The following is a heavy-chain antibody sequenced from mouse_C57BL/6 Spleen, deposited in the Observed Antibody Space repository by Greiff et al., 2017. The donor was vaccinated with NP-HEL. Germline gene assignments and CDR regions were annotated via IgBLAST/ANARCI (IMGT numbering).Heavy chain of an antibody. CDR3: ARRPPYYYAMDY. J-gene: IGHJ4*01. CDR2: IYWDDDK. Sequence: QVTLNVSGPGILQSSQTLSLTCSFSGFSLSTSGMGVSWLRQPSGKGLEWLAHIYWDDDKRYNPSLKSRLTISKDTSRNQVFLKITSVDTADTATDYCARRPPYYYAMDYWGQGTSVTVSS. V-gene: IGHV8-12*01. CDR1: GFSLSTSGMG.